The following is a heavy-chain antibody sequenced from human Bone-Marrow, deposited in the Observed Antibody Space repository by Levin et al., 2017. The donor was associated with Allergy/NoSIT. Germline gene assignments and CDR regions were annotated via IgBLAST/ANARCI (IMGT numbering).Heavy chain of an antibody. Sequence: ASVKVSCKASGYTFTDYYMHWVRQAPGQGLEWMGWINPNSGGTNYAQKFQGRVTMTRDTSINTAYMELSRLRFDDTAVYYCARVVLGYTYGTDHWGQGALVTVSS. V-gene: IGHV1-2*02. J-gene: IGHJ4*02. CDR1: GYTFTDYY. CDR2: INPNSGGT. CDR3: ARVVLGYTYGTDH. D-gene: IGHD5-18*01.